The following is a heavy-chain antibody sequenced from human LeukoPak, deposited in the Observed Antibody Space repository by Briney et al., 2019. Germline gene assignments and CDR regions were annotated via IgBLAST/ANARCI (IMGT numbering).Heavy chain of an antibody. V-gene: IGHV1-46*01. D-gene: IGHD1-26*01. Sequence: ASVKVSCKASGYTFTSYYMHWVRQAPGQGLEWMGVINPNGGSTTYAQKFQGRVTMTRDRSTTTVYMELSSLRSEDTAVYYCARDPSESWQWFDYWGQGTLVTVSS. CDR1: GYTFTSYY. J-gene: IGHJ4*02. CDR2: INPNGGST. CDR3: ARDPSESWQWFDY.